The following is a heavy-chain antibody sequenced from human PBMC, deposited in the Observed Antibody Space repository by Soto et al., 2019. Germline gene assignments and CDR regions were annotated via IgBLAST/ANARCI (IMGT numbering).Heavy chain of an antibody. CDR3: ARVSAAGPYRPYYYGMDV. CDR1: GFTFSSYG. D-gene: IGHD6-13*01. CDR2: IWYDGSNK. V-gene: IGHV3-33*01. Sequence: QVQLVESGGGVVQPGRSLRLSCAASGFTFSSYGMHWVRQAPGKGLEWVAVIWYDGSNKYYADSVKGRFTISRDNSENTLYLQMSSLRSEDTDVYYCARVSAAGPYRPYYYGMDVWGQGTTVTVSS. J-gene: IGHJ6*02.